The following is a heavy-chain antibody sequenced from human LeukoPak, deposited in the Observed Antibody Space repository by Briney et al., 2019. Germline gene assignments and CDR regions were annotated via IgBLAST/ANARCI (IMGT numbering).Heavy chain of an antibody. CDR2: IYYSGST. CDR3: ARNGLGYSSGWYSPRFDY. V-gene: IGHV4-59*01. D-gene: IGHD6-19*01. CDR1: GGSISSYY. Sequence: SETLSLTCTVSGGSISSYYWSWIRQPPGKGLEWIGYIYYSGSTNYNPSLKSRVTISVDTSKNQFSLKLSSVTAADTAVYYCARNGLGYSSGWYSPRFDYWGQGTLVTVSS. J-gene: IGHJ4*02.